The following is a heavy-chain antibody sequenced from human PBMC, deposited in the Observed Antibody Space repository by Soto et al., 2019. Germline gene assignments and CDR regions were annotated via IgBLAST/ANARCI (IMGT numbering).Heavy chain of an antibody. V-gene: IGHV3-33*01. D-gene: IGHD3-22*01. CDR3: ARDYYDSSGYSQHDY. CDR2: IWYDGSNK. J-gene: IGHJ4*02. Sequence: PGGSLRLSCAASGFTFSSYGMHWVRQAPGKGLEWVAVIWYDGSNKYYADSVKGRFTISRDNSKNTLYLQMNSLRAEDTAVYYCARDYYDSSGYSQHDYWGQGTLVTVSS. CDR1: GFTFSSYG.